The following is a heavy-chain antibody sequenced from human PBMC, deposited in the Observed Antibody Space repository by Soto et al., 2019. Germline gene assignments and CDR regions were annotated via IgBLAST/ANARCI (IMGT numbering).Heavy chain of an antibody. J-gene: IGHJ5*02. CDR2: IIPLFGTA. Sequence: QVQLVQSGAEVKKPGSLLKVSCKASGGTFNNYVITWARQAPGQGLEWMGGIIPLFGTANYEQRFQGRLASTADESKNTAYMELNTLKAEDTAVYYCATSSRRQCRGDPCYENWFVPWGQGTLVTVFS. CDR3: ATSSRRQCRGDPCYENWFVP. D-gene: IGHD4-17*01. CDR1: GGTFNNYV. V-gene: IGHV1-69*13.